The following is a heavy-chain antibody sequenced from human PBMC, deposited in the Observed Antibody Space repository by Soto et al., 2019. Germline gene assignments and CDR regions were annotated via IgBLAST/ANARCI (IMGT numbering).Heavy chain of an antibody. Sequence: TLSLPCTVSGGSISSGGYYWSWIRQHPGKGLEWIGYIYYSGSTYYNPSLKSRVTISVDTSKNQFSLKLSSVTAADTAVYYCAREPVAGTGNYYYGMDVWGQGTTVTVSS. CDR1: GGSISSGGYY. V-gene: IGHV4-31*03. CDR3: AREPVAGTGNYYYGMDV. CDR2: IYYSGST. J-gene: IGHJ6*02. D-gene: IGHD6-19*01.